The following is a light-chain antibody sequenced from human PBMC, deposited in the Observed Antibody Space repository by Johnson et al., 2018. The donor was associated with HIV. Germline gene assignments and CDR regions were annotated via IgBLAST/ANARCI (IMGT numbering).Light chain of an antibody. V-gene: IGLV1-51*01. J-gene: IGLJ1*01. CDR2: DNN. Sequence: QSVLTQPPSVSAAPGQKVTISCSGSSSNIGSNFVSWYQQLPGKAPKLLIYDNNKRPLGIPDRFSGSKSGTSATLGIPGLQPGDEADYYGGTWDTSLRATAVFGTGTKVTVL. CDR1: SSNIGSNF. CDR3: GTWDTSLRATAV.